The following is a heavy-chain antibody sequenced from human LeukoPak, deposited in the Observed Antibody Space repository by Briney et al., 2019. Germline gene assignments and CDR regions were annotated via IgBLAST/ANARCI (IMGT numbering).Heavy chain of an antibody. V-gene: IGHV4-59*01. CDR2: IYYSGST. CDR3: ARGRRDGLLFNPDFDY. D-gene: IGHD5-24*01. J-gene: IGHJ4*02. Sequence: SETLSLTCTVSRGSLSLYHWSWIRQPPGKGLEWIGHIYYSGSTNYNPSLRSRVTISVDTSKNQFSLKLSSVTAADTAVYYCARGRRDGLLFNPDFDYWGQGTLVTVSS. CDR1: RGSLSLYH.